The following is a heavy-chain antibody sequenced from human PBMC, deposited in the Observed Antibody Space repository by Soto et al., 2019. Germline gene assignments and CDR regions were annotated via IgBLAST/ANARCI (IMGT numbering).Heavy chain of an antibody. CDR2: IYTSGST. V-gene: IGHV4-4*07. CDR1: GGSISSYY. Sequence: SETLSLTCTVSGGSISSYYWSWIRQPAGKGLEWIGRIYTSGSTNYNPSLKSRLTMSLDTSRNQFSLDLTSVTAADTAVYYCARLAYSHYSTWGQGTLVTVS. J-gene: IGHJ4*02. D-gene: IGHD5-12*01. CDR3: ARLAYSHYST.